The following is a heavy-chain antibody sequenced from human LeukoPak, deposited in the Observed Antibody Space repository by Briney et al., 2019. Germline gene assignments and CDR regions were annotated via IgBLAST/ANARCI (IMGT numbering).Heavy chain of an antibody. Sequence: GGSLRLSCAASGFTLSSFGMNWVRQAPGKGLEWVSYISSSGRTIYYADSVKGRFTISRDNAKNSLYLQMNSLRAEDTAVYYCARGYSYGTHFDYWGQGTLVTVSS. D-gene: IGHD5-18*01. CDR3: ARGYSYGTHFDY. V-gene: IGHV3-48*03. CDR2: ISSSGRTI. CDR1: GFTLSSFG. J-gene: IGHJ4*02.